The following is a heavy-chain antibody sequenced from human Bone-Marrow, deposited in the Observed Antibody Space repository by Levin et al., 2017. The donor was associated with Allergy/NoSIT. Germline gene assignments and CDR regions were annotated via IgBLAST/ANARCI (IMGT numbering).Heavy chain of an antibody. CDR2: TYYRSKWYN. CDR3: ARGQQWLED. Sequence: SQTLSLTFSLSFARFSIPRAAWNWIRQSPSRGLEWLGRTYYRSKWYNDYAVSVKSRITINPDTSKNQFSLQLNSVTPEDTAVYYCARGQQWLEDWGQGTLVTVSS. D-gene: IGHD6-19*01. V-gene: IGHV6-1*01. CDR1: FARFSIPRAA. J-gene: IGHJ4*02.